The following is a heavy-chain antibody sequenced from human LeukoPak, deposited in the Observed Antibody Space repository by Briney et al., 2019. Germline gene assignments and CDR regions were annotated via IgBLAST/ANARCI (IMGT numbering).Heavy chain of an antibody. D-gene: IGHD3-10*01. CDR2: INQDGSDK. Sequence: GGSLRLSCAPSGFTFSNYWMTWVRQAPGKGLEWVANINQDGSDKYYAASVKGRFTISRDNAQNSLYLQMNSLRAEDTAVYYCVSTGSVLDYWGQGTLVTVSS. CDR1: GFTFSNYW. J-gene: IGHJ4*02. V-gene: IGHV3-7*01. CDR3: VSTGSVLDY.